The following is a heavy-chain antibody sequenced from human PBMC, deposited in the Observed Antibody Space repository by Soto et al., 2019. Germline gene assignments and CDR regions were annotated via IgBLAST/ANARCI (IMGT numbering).Heavy chain of an antibody. V-gene: IGHV3-9*01. J-gene: IGHJ6*03. CDR3: AKDTNYYYYYMDV. CDR2: ISWNSGGI. Sequence: PGGSLRLSCAASGFTFDDYAMHWVRQAPGKGLEWVSGISWNSGGIGYADSVKGRFTISRDNAKNSLYLQMNSLRAEDTALYYCAKDTNYYYYYMDVWGKGTTVTVSS. CDR1: GFTFDDYA.